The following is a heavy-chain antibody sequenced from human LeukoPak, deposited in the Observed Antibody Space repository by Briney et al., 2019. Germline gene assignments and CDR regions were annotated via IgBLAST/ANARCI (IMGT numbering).Heavy chain of an antibody. D-gene: IGHD2-15*01. CDR1: GYTFTSYA. Sequence: APVKVSCKASGYTFTSYAMHWVRQAPGQRLEWMGWINAGSGNTKYSQNFQGRVTISRNTSASTAYMELSSLTSEDTAVYYCARDSGEYYFDYWGQGTLVTVSS. CDR3: ARDSGEYYFDY. V-gene: IGHV1-3*01. CDR2: INAGSGNT. J-gene: IGHJ4*02.